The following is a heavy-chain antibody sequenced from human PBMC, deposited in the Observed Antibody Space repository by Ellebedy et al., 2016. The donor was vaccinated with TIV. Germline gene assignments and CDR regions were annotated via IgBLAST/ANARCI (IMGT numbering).Heavy chain of an antibody. CDR3: ARADGYYYGSGSSRLDY. Sequence: GGSLRLSCAASGFTVSSNYMSWVRQAPGRGLEWVSTIYSSGGTYYAGSVKGRFTVSSDNAKNSLYLQMNSLRAEDTAVYYCARADGYYYGSGSSRLDYWGQGTLVTVSS. D-gene: IGHD3-10*01. J-gene: IGHJ4*02. CDR1: GFTVSSNY. V-gene: IGHV3-53*01. CDR2: IYSSGGT.